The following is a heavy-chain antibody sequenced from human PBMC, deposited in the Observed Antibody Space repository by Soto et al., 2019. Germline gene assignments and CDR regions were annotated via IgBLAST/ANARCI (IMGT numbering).Heavy chain of an antibody. CDR3: ARRWSYYGMDV. Sequence: QVQLQESGPGLVKPSETLSLTCTVSGGSISSYYWSWIRQPPGKGLEWIGYIYYSGSTNYNPSLKRRVSISVDTSKTQFSLELSAVTAADTAVYYCARRWSYYGMDVWGQGTTVTASS. D-gene: IGHD2-8*01. V-gene: IGHV4-59*01. CDR1: GGSISSYY. CDR2: IYYSGST. J-gene: IGHJ6*02.